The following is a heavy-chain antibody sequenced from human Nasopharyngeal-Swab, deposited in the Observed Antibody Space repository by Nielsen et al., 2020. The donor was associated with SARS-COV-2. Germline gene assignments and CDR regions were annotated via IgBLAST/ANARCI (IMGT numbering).Heavy chain of an antibody. D-gene: IGHD6-19*01. J-gene: IGHJ6*02. CDR1: GFPFNNYG. V-gene: IGHV3-23*01. CDR3: AKGYSSGWQLYYYYGMDV. CDR2: ISGSGGST. Sequence: GESLKISCAASGFPFNNYGVSWVRQAPGKGLEWVSSISGSGGSTYYADSAKGRFTMSRDNSKSTLYLQMNTLRAEDTAVYYCAKGYSSGWQLYYYYGMDVWDQGTTVTVSS.